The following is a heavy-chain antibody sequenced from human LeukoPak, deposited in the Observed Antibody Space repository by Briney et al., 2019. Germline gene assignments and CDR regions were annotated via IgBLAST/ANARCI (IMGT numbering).Heavy chain of an antibody. Sequence: GGSLRLSWAASGFTFSSYGMHWVRQAPGKGLEWVAVISYDGSNKYYADSVKGRFTISRDNSKNTLYLQMNSLRAEDTAVYYCAKDGMTPFWGQGTLVTVSS. V-gene: IGHV3-30*18. J-gene: IGHJ4*02. D-gene: IGHD1-14*01. CDR3: AKDGMTPF. CDR2: ISYDGSNK. CDR1: GFTFSSYG.